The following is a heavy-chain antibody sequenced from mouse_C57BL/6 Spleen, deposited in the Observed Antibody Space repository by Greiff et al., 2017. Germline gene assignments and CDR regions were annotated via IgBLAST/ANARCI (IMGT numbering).Heavy chain of an antibody. Sequence: DVMLVESGGGLVQPGGSMKLSCVASGFTFSNYWMNWVRQSPEKGLEWVAQIRLKSDNYATHYAESVKGRFTISRDDSKSSVYLQMNNLRAEDTGIYYCTAITTVVAYYFDYWGQGTTLTVSS. CDR2: IRLKSDNYAT. CDR1: GFTFSNYW. V-gene: IGHV6-3*01. CDR3: TAITTVVAYYFDY. D-gene: IGHD1-1*01. J-gene: IGHJ2*01.